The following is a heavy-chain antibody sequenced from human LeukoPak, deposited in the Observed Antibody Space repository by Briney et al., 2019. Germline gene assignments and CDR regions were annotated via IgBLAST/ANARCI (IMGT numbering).Heavy chain of an antibody. V-gene: IGHV1-46*01. CDR2: INPSGGST. D-gene: IGHD4-17*01. CDR1: GYTFTSYY. CDR3: ARDLYGDYGVPDY. J-gene: IGHJ4*02. Sequence: ASVKVSCKAFGYTFTSYYIHWVRQAPGQGLEWMGIINPSGGSTSYAQKFQGRVTMTRDTSTSTVYMELSSLRSGDTAVYYCARDLYGDYGVPDYWGQGTLVTVSS.